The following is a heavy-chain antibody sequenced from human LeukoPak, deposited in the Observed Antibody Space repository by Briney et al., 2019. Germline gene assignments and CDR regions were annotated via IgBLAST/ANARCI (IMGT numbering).Heavy chain of an antibody. D-gene: IGHD3-16*01. J-gene: IGHJ6*03. CDR2: IYHSGST. CDR1: GYSISRGFH. CDR3: ARDGGVTYYYFYYYMDV. Sequence: PSETLSLTCTVSGYSISRGFHGGWIRQPPGEGLEGIGSIYHSGSTYYNPSLKSRLLISVDTSKNHFSLKLSSVTAADTAVYYCARDGGVTYYYFYYYMDVWGKGTTVTVSS. V-gene: IGHV4-38-2*02.